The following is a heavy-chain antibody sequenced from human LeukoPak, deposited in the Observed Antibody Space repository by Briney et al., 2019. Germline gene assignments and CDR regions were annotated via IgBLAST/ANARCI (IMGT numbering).Heavy chain of an antibody. CDR1: GGSISSYY. J-gene: IGHJ3*02. CDR3: ARDAGDFWSGSDAFDI. V-gene: IGHV4-39*07. Sequence: PSETLSLTCTVSGGSISSYYWGWIRQPPGKGLEWIGNIFYSGSTYYSPSLRSRVTISLDTSKNQFSLKLSSVTAADTAVYYCARDAGDFWSGSDAFDIWGQGTMVTVSS. D-gene: IGHD3-3*01. CDR2: IFYSGST.